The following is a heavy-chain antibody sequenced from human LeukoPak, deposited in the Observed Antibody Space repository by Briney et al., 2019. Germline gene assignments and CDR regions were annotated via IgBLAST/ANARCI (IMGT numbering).Heavy chain of an antibody. J-gene: IGHJ4*02. Sequence: ESGPTLVKPTQTLTLTCTFSGFSLSTSGVGVGCIRQPPGKALEWLALIYRNDDKRYSPSLKTRLTITRDTSKNQVVLTVTDMDPVDTATYYCARSPGVGTGFDYWGQGSLVTVSS. D-gene: IGHD1-1*01. CDR2: IYRNDDK. V-gene: IGHV2-5*01. CDR3: ARSPGVGTGFDY. CDR1: GFSLSTSGVG.